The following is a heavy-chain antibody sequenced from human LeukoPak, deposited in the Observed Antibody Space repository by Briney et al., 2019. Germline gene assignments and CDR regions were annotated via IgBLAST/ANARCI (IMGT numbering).Heavy chain of an antibody. CDR3: ARSPPNWGILTGYYHFDY. J-gene: IGHJ4*02. CDR1: GYSFTSYW. CDR2: IYPGDSDT. Sequence: GESLKISCKGSGYSFTSYWIGWVRQMPGKGLEWMGIIYPGDSDTRYSPSFQGQVTISADKSISTAYLQWSSLKASDTAMYYCARSPPNWGILTGYYHFDYWGQGTLVTVSS. V-gene: IGHV5-51*01. D-gene: IGHD3-9*01.